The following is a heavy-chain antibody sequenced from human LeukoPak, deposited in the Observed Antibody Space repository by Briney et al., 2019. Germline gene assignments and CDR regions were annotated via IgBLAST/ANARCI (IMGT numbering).Heavy chain of an antibody. J-gene: IGHJ6*03. CDR3: ARGVVVPAAIGPYYYYYYMDV. CDR1: GDSISGGSISSGRYY. D-gene: IGHD2-2*01. CDR2: IFHSGST. Sequence: SETLSLTCAVSGDSISGGSISSGRYYWGWIRQPPGKGLEWIGGIFHSGSTYYNPSLKSRVTISVDTSKNQFSLKLSSVTAADTAVYYCARGVVVPAAIGPYYYYYYMDVWGKGTTVTVSS. V-gene: IGHV4-39*07.